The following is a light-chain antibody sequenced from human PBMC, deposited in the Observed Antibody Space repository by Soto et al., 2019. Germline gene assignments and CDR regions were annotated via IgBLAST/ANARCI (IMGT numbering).Light chain of an antibody. V-gene: IGKV3-20*01. CDR1: QSVSNNY. Sequence: EIVLTQSPGTLSLSPGERATLSCRASQSVSNNYLAWYQQKPGQAPRFLMYGASSRATGTPDRFSGSGSGTDFTLNISKMGPEDYSGYYCQQYCSSPVRFGPGTKVDIK. J-gene: IGKJ3*01. CDR2: GAS. CDR3: QQYCSSPVR.